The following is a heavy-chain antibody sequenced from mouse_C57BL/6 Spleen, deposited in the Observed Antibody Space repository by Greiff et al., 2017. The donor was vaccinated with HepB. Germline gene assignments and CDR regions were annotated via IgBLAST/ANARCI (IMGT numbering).Heavy chain of an antibody. Sequence: EVKLMESEGGLVQPGSSMKLSCTASGFTLSDYYMAWVRQVPEKGLEWVANINYDGSSTYYLDSLKSRFIISRDNAKNILYLQMSSLKSEDTATYYCARGDYDGFAYWGQGTLVTVSA. D-gene: IGHD2-4*01. CDR3: ARGDYDGFAY. CDR2: INYDGSST. V-gene: IGHV5-16*01. CDR1: GFTLSDYY. J-gene: IGHJ3*01.